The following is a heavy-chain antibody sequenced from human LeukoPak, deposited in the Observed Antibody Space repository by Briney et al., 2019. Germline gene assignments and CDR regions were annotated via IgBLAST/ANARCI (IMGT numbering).Heavy chain of an antibody. CDR3: AATYYDFWSGYLDYYYGMDV. D-gene: IGHD3-3*01. J-gene: IGHJ6*02. CDR1: GFTVSSNY. Sequence: GGSLRLSCAASGFTVSSNYMSWVRQAPGKGLEWVSVIYSGGSTYYADSVKGQFTISRDNSKNTLYLQMNSLRAEDTAVYYCAATYYDFWSGYLDYYYGMDVWGQGTTVTVSS. CDR2: IYSGGST. V-gene: IGHV3-53*01.